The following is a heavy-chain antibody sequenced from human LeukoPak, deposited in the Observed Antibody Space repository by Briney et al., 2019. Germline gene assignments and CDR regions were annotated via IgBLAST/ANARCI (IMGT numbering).Heavy chain of an antibody. D-gene: IGHD6-25*01. J-gene: IGHJ6*03. V-gene: IGHV3-30*04. CDR1: GFTFSSYA. CDR3: ARSAKGEYYMDV. CDR2: ISYYGSNK. Sequence: GGSLRLSRAASGFTFSSYAMHWVRQAPGKGLEWVAVISYYGSNKYYADSVKGRFTISRDNAKNSLYLQMNSLRAEDTAVYYCARSAKGEYYMDVWGKGTTVTVSS.